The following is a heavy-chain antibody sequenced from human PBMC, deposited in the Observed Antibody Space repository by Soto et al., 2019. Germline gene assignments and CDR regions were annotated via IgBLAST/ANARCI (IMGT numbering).Heavy chain of an antibody. J-gene: IGHJ6*02. CDR1: GYTFTGYY. V-gene: IGHV1-2*04. Sequence: ASVKVSCKASGYTFTGYYMHWVRQAPGQGLEWMGWINPNSGGTNYAQKFQGWVTMTRDTSISTAYMELSRLRSDDTAVYYCARDGWFGELWGDYYYGMDVWGQGTTVTVSS. CDR3: ARDGWFGELWGDYYYGMDV. D-gene: IGHD3-10*01. CDR2: INPNSGGT.